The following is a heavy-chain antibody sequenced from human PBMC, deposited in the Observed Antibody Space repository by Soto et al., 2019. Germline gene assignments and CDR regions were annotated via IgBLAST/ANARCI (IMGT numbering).Heavy chain of an antibody. V-gene: IGHV4-34*01. J-gene: IGHJ6*02. CDR3: ARGRAAAGHWGYSFFYDMDV. Sequence: SETLSLTCAVYNGSFSDYYWSWIRQPPGKGLEWVGEINDDGNTNYSPSLKIRVTISVDTSKNLFSLKVNSVTAADTAVYYCARGRAAAGHWGYSFFYDMDVWGQGTKVTVSS. CDR1: NGSFSDYY. CDR2: INDDGNT. D-gene: IGHD6-13*01.